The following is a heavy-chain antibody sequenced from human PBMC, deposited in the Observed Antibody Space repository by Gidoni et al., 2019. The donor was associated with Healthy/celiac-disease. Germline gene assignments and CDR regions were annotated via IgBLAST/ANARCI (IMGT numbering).Heavy chain of an antibody. Sequence: QVQLVQSGAEVKKPGASVKVSCKPSGYTFTSYDINWVRQATGPGLEWMGWMNPNSGNTGYAQKFQGRVTMTRNTSISTAYMELSSLRSEDTAVYYCARGGPAAIQNWFDPWGQGTLVTVSS. CDR1: GYTFTSYD. V-gene: IGHV1-8*01. CDR2: MNPNSGNT. D-gene: IGHD2-2*01. CDR3: ARGGPAAIQNWFDP. J-gene: IGHJ5*02.